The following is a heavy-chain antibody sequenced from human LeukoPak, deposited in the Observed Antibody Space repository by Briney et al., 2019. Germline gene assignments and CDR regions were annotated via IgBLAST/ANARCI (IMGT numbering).Heavy chain of an antibody. CDR2: INRNSGGT. CDR1: GYTFTGYY. Sequence: GASVRLSCTASGYTFTGYYMHWVRQAPGQGLEWMSCINRNSGGTNYAQTFQGRVTISRDTSMNTVYMELSRLRAEDTAVYYCARSPVGPLVVAPTPWFDPWGQGTLVTVSS. CDR3: ARSPVGPLVVAPTPWFDP. V-gene: IGHV1-2*02. J-gene: IGHJ5*02. D-gene: IGHD2-15*01.